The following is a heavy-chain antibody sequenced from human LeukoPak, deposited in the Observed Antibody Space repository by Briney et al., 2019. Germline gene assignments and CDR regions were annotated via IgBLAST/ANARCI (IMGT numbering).Heavy chain of an antibody. CDR2: INDSENT. D-gene: IGHD3-3*01. CDR1: RGSFRGYY. CDR3: ARGAMKYDFWSGRYYFDY. V-gene: IGHV4-34*01. Sequence: SETLSLTCAVYRGSFRGYYWSWIRQFPGKGLEWIGEINDSENTNYNPSLKSRVTISVDTPKNQFSLRLSSVTAADTAVYYCARGAMKYDFWSGRYYFDYWGQGTLVTVSS. J-gene: IGHJ4*02.